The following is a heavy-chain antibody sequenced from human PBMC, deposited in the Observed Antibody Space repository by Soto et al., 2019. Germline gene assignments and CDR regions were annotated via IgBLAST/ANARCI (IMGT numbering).Heavy chain of an antibody. V-gene: IGHV5-51*01. D-gene: IGHD3-10*02. CDR2: IYPGDSDT. CDR3: ARRFTMYGDFDY. Sequence: PGESLKISCKGFGYSFTSYWIAWVRQMPRKGPEWMGVIYPGDSDTRYSPSFEGQVTISVDKSISTAYLQWSSLRASDTAMYYCARRFTMYGDFDYWGQGTLVTVS. CDR1: GYSFTSYW. J-gene: IGHJ4*02.